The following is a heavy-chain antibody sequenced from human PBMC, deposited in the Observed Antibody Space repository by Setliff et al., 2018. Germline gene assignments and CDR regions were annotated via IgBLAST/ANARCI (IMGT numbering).Heavy chain of an antibody. V-gene: IGHV4-34*01. CDR3: ARGRMRGSCSGPSCTYDPFDI. J-gene: IGHJ3*02. CDR1: GGSFSNYY. CDR2: INDSGTT. D-gene: IGHD2-2*01. Sequence: SETLSLTCTVYGGSFSNYYWGWIRQSPGKGLEWIGEINDSGTTNYNPSLKSRVTISVDTSKNQFSLILRSVTAADTAVYYCARGRMRGSCSGPSCTYDPFDIWGQGTPVTVSS.